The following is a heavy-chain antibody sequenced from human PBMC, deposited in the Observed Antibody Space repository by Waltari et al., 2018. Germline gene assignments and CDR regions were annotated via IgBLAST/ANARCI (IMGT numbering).Heavy chain of an antibody. J-gene: IGHJ4*02. Sequence: QVQLVQSGTEVKKPGASVKVSCKASGYTFIDYCMHWVRQAPGQGLEWMGWINPSSGGAKYAQNFQGRVTMTRDTSSRTVYIELSRLTYDDTAMYYCARDGGFDFWGQGTLVSVSS. CDR3: ARDGGFDF. V-gene: IGHV1-2*02. CDR1: GYTFIDYC. D-gene: IGHD2-15*01. CDR2: INPSSGGA.